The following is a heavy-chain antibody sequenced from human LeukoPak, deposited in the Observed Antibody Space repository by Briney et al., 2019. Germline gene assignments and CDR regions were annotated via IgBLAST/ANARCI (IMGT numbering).Heavy chain of an antibody. CDR3: ARDSANYDTSGYALDY. V-gene: IGHV1-69*04. CDR1: GGTFNNYA. J-gene: IGHJ4*02. Sequence: GSSVTVSCKASGGTFNNYAINWVRQAPGHGLEWMGRIIPIFGIANYVQKFQGRVTITADKSTSTAYMELSSLRSEDTAVYYCARDSANYDTSGYALDYWGQGTLVTVSS. D-gene: IGHD3-22*01. CDR2: IIPIFGIA.